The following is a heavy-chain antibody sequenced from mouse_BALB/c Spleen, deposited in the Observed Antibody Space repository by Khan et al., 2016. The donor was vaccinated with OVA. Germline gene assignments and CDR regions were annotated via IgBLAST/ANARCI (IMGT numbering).Heavy chain of an antibody. Sequence: EVQLQQSGPELVKPGASMKMSCKASGYSFTGYNMNWVKQSHVKNLEWIGLINPYNGGTAYNQKFRGKATLTVDKSSNTAYMELLSLTSEESAVYECVRSSSYGDYVEAWFAYGGQGTLVTVSA. CDR2: INPYNGGT. CDR1: GYSFTGYN. J-gene: IGHJ3*01. V-gene: IGHV1-18*01. D-gene: IGHD2-13*01. CDR3: VRSSSYGDYVEAWFAY.